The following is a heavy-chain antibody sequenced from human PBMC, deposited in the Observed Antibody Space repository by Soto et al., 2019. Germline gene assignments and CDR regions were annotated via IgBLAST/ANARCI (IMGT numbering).Heavy chain of an antibody. V-gene: IGHV1-18*01. J-gene: IGHJ4*02. CDR2: ISAYNGNT. CDR1: GYTFTSYG. CDR3: ARDILVVVAATRIAVAGTGCDY. D-gene: IGHD2-15*01. Sequence: ASVKVSCKASGYTFTSYGISWVRQAPGQGLEWMGWISAYNGNTNYAQKLQGRVTMTTDTSTSTAYMELRSLRSDDTAVYYCARDILVVVAATRIAVAGTGCDYRGQGTLVTVSS.